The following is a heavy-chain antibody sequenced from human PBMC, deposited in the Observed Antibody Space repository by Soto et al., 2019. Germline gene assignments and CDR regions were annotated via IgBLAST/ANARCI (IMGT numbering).Heavy chain of an antibody. V-gene: IGHV2-5*02. CDR3: ARSLWFGELH. Sequence: QITLKESGPTLVKPTQTLTLTCSFSGFSLSTTGVGVGWIRQSPGKALEWLAIIYWDHDKRYSTSLKSRVTITKDTTKNQVVLTVTNMDPVDTGAYYCARSLWFGELHWGQGALVTVSS. CDR2: IYWDHDK. D-gene: IGHD3-10*01. CDR1: GFSLSTTGVG. J-gene: IGHJ4*02.